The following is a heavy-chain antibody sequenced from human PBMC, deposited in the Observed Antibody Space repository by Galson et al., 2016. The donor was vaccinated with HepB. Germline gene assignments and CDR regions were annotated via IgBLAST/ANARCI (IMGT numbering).Heavy chain of an antibody. CDR2: IWYDGRNK. CDR1: GFTFSNYG. CDR3: ARADESSTD. J-gene: IGHJ4*02. Sequence: SLRLSCAASGFTFSNYGMHWVRQAPGKGLEWVAVIWYDGRNKYYADSVQGRFTISRDNSNNMVYLQMNSLRAEGTAVYYCARADESSTDWGQGTLVTVSS. D-gene: IGHD2-2*01. V-gene: IGHV3-33*01.